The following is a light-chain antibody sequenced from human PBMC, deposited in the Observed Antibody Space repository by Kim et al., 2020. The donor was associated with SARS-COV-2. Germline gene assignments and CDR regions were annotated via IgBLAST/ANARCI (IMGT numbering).Light chain of an antibody. V-gene: IGLV2-23*01. J-gene: IGLJ3*02. Sequence: QSALTQPASVSGSPGQSITISCTGTSNDIGSYNLVSWFQHHSGKAPKVMIYESSKRPSGVSSRFSASKSGNTASLTISGLLPEDEGDYYCSSYAGSYDTLVWAFGGGTKVTVL. CDR2: ESS. CDR3: SSYAGSYDTLVWA. CDR1: SNDIGSYNL.